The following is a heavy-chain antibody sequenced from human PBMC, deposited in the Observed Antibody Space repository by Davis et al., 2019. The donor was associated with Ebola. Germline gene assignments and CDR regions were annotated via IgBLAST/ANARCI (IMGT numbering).Heavy chain of an antibody. J-gene: IGHJ4*02. V-gene: IGHV1-18*01. Sequence: AASVKVSCKASGGTFSSYAISWVRQAPGQGLEWMGWISAYNGNTNYAQKLQGRVTMTRDTSTSTVYMELSSLRSEDTAVYYCVGLNYYDSSGYRDYWGQGTLVTVSS. CDR1: GGTFSSYA. CDR3: VGLNYYDSSGYRDY. D-gene: IGHD3-22*01. CDR2: ISAYNGNT.